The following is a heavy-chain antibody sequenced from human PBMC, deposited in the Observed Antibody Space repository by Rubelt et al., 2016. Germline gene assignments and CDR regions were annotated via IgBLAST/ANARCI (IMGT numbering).Heavy chain of an antibody. CDR3: ASMYSSSWYRGWFDP. V-gene: IGHV1-18*01. CDR2: ISAYNVNT. Sequence: QVQLVQSGAEVKKPGASVKVSCKASGYTFTSSGISWVRQAPGQGLEWMGWISAYNVNTNNAPKLQGGGTMTTDTSTSSAYMGLRSRGSDDTAVYYCASMYSSSWYRGWFDPWGQGTLVTVSS. J-gene: IGHJ5*02. CDR1: GYTFTSSG. D-gene: IGHD6-13*01.